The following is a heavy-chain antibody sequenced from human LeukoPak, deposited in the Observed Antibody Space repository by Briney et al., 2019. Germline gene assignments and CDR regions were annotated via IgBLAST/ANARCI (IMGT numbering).Heavy chain of an antibody. CDR2: IYNSGSA. Sequence: PSETLSLTCAVSGGSISGYCWSWIRQPPGKGLEWIGYIYNSGSANYNPSLKSRVTISVDTSKNQFSLQLSSVTAADTAVYYCTRDFIGAAANWCFHLWGRGTLVTVSS. CDR3: TRDFIGAAANWCFHL. CDR1: GGSISGYC. D-gene: IGHD6-13*01. V-gene: IGHV4-59*01. J-gene: IGHJ2*01.